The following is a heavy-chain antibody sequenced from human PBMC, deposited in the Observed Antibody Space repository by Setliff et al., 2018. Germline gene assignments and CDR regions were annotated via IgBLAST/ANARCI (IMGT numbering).Heavy chain of an antibody. J-gene: IGHJ5*02. Sequence: SETLSLTCAASGGSFSDYYWTWIRQPPGKGLEWIGEINHSASTNYNPSLKSRVTISVDTSKNQFSLRLSSVDASDTATYYCARHHGIVGYYGSRTYHYFDPWGRGTLVTVSS. CDR2: INHSAST. V-gene: IGHV4-34*01. CDR1: GGSFSDYY. CDR3: ARHHGIVGYYGSRTYHYFDP. D-gene: IGHD3-10*01.